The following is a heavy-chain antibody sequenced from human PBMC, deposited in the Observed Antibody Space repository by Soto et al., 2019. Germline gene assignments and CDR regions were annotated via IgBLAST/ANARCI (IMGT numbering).Heavy chain of an antibody. Sequence: QVQLVQSGAEVKKPGASVKVSCKASGYTFTSYGISWVRQAPGQGLEWMGWISAYNGNTNYAQKLQGRVTMTTDTSTSTAYLELRSLRSDDTAVYYCARVRVAGTFSDYYYGMDVWGQGTTVTVSS. CDR3: ARVRVAGTFSDYYYGMDV. J-gene: IGHJ6*02. V-gene: IGHV1-18*01. D-gene: IGHD6-19*01. CDR2: ISAYNGNT. CDR1: GYTFTSYG.